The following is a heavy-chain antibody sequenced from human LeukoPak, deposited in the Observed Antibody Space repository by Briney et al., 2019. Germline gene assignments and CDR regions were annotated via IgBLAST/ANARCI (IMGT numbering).Heavy chain of an antibody. J-gene: IGHJ3*02. D-gene: IGHD3-3*01. Sequence: PSETLSLTCAVYGGSFSGYYWSWIRQPPGKGLEWIGEINHSGSTNYNPSLKSRVTISVDTSKNQFSLKLSSVTAADTAVYYCARSRITIFGVVTNDAFDIWGQGTMVTVSS. CDR3: ARSRITIFGVVTNDAFDI. CDR2: INHSGST. V-gene: IGHV4-34*01. CDR1: GGSFSGYY.